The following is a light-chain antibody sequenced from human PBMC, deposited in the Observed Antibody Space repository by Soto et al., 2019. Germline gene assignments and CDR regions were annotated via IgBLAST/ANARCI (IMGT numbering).Light chain of an antibody. Sequence: EIVMTQSPATLSVSPGERATLSCRASQSVSSNLAWYHQKPGQAPRLLIYGASTRATGISARFSGSGSGTEFTLTNSSLQAEDFAIYYCQQYNDWPPLTFGGGTKVEIK. CDR3: QQYNDWPPLT. CDR1: QSVSSN. CDR2: GAS. V-gene: IGKV3-15*01. J-gene: IGKJ4*01.